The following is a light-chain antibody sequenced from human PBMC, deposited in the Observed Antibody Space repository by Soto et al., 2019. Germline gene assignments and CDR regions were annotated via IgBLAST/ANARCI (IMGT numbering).Light chain of an antibody. CDR1: QSLQHNNGNTL. CDR2: LAS. J-gene: IGKJ1*01. V-gene: IGKV2-28*01. CDR3: MQALQTPRT. Sequence: EIVMTQSPLSLTVTPGEPASISCKSSQSLQHNNGNTLLDWYMQKQGQSPQLLIYLASRRAPGAPDRVSGSGSGTDFTLRISTVEADDAAIYYCMQALQTPRTFGQGTKLEI.